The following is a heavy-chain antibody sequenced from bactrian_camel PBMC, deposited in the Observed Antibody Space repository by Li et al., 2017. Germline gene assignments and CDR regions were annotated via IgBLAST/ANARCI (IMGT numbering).Heavy chain of an antibody. Sequence: HVQLVESGGGSVQAGGSLRLSCAASGDTYSGYCVGWFRQAPGKEREGVGSMKTGGGSTYYADSVKARFTISQDIDKKTLYLQMNSLKPEDTAVYSCAVDRSRYDCAITSWFKSSEYNYWGQGTQVTVS. V-gene: IGHV3S1*01. D-gene: IGHD3*01. CDR1: GDTYSGYC. CDR3: AVDRSRYDCAITSWFKSSEYNY. CDR2: MKTGGGST. J-gene: IGHJ4*01.